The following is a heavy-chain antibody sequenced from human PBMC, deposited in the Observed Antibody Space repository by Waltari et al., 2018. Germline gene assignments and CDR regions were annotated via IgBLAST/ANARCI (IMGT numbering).Heavy chain of an antibody. D-gene: IGHD3-16*02. J-gene: IGHJ5*02. Sequence: QVQLQESGPGLVKPSETLSLTCTVSGGSISSYYWSWIRQPPGKGLEWIGYIYYSGSTNYNPSLNSRVTIAVDTSNNQFSLKLSSVTAADTAVYYCARAGGDFWGVIGWFDPWGQGTLVTVSS. CDR3: ARAGGDFWGVIGWFDP. CDR2: IYYSGST. V-gene: IGHV4-59*01. CDR1: GGSISSYY.